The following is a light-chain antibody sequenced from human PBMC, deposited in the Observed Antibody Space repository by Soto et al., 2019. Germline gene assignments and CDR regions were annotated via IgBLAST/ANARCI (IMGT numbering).Light chain of an antibody. CDR1: QSVSSGF. V-gene: IGKV3-20*01. J-gene: IGKJ1*01. CDR2: GAS. CDR3: QQYGSSPWT. Sequence: EIVLTQSPGILSLSPGERATLSCRASQSVSSGFLAWYQQKPGQAPRLLIYGASSRATGIPDRFSGSGSGTDFTLTISRLEPEDFAVYYCQQYGSSPWTFGQGTKVDIK.